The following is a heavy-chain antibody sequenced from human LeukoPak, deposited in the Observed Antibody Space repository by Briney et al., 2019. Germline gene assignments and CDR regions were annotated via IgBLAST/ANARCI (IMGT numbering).Heavy chain of an antibody. CDR2: TKEDGSEK. J-gene: IGHJ6*03. CDR3: ARDTYDSSGYHFYYMDV. CDR1: GFTFNTHW. D-gene: IGHD3-22*01. V-gene: IGHV3-7*01. Sequence: GGSLRLSCAVSGFTFNTHWMSWVRQAPGKGLEWVANTKEDGSEKHYGDSVRGRFTISRDNAKNSLYLRMNSLRAEDTALYFCARDTYDSSGYHFYYMDVWGKGTTVTVSS.